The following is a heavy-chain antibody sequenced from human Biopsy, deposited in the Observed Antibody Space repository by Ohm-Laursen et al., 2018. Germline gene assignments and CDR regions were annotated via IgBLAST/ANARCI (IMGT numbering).Heavy chain of an antibody. V-gene: IGHV4-39*01. J-gene: IGHJ5*02. CDR1: GGSISNNNYY. CDR2: IFYRGST. D-gene: IGHD3-22*01. Sequence: TLSLTCPVSGGSISNNNYYWGWIRQPPGKGLEWIGSIFYRGSTHYKPSLKSRVSISVDTSKNQFSLKLNSVTAADTAVYYCARDYDTSGYYYVSWGQGTLVTVSS. CDR3: ARDYDTSGYYYVS.